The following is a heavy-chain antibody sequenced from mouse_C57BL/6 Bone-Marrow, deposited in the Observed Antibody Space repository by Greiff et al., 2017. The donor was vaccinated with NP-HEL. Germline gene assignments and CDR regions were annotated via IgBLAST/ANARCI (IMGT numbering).Heavy chain of an antibody. J-gene: IGHJ2*01. CDR2: IYPGSGNT. CDR3: ARWGDSDY. Sequence: QVQLKESGAELVRPGASVKLSCKASGYTFTDYYINWVKQRPGQGLEWIARIYPGSGNTYYNEKFKGKATLTAEKSSSTAYMQLSSLTSEDSAVYFCARWGDSDYWGQGTTLTVSS. CDR1: GYTFTDYY. V-gene: IGHV1-76*01.